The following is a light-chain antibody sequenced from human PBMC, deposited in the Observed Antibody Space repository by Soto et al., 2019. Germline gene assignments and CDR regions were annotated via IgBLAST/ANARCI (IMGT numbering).Light chain of an antibody. J-gene: IGKJ2*01. CDR1: QPITAW. Sequence: DIPMTQSPSTLSASAGDRVTITCRASQPITAWLAWYQQKPGKAPNLLIYDASDLQSGVPSRFSGSASGTEFLLTSTRLPPDVLATYYCQQYNLPPYTFGQGTKLEIK. CDR3: QQYNLPPYT. V-gene: IGKV1-5*01. CDR2: DAS.